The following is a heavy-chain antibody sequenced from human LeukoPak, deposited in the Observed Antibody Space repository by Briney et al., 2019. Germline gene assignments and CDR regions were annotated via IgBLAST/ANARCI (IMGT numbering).Heavy chain of an antibody. V-gene: IGHV3-21*04. J-gene: IGHJ4*02. D-gene: IGHD1-1*01. CDR2: ISSSSSYI. CDR1: GFTFSSYS. Sequence: GGSLRLSCAASGFTFSSYSMNWVRQAPGKGLEWVSSISSSSSYIYYADSVKGRFTISRDNAKNSLYLQMNSLRAEDTALYYCARVKLERCYFDYWGQGTLVTVSS. CDR3: ARVKLERCYFDY.